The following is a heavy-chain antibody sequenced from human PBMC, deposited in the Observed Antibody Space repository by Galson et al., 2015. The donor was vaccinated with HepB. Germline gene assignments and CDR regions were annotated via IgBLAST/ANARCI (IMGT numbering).Heavy chain of an antibody. D-gene: IGHD3-16*01. CDR2: IYSGGST. CDR3: AREGISLGLWSYWYFDL. V-gene: IGHV3-53*01. CDR1: GFTVSSNY. Sequence: SLRLSCAASGFTVSSNYMSWVRQAPGKGLEWVSVIYSGGSTYYADSVKGRFTISRDNSKNTLYLQMNSLRAEDTAVDYCAREGISLGLWSYWYFDLWGRGALVTVSS. J-gene: IGHJ2*01.